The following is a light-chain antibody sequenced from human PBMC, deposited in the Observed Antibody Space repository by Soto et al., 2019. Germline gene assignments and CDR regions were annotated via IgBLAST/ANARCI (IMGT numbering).Light chain of an antibody. J-gene: IGLJ1*01. V-gene: IGLV2-11*01. Sequence: QSVLTQPRSVSGSPGQSVIISCTGTSSDVGAYNYVSWYQQHPGKAPKLMIYDVSKWPSGVPDRFSGSKSGNTASLTISGLQAEDVADYYCFSYAGSNTYVFGTGTKLTVL. CDR1: SSDVGAYNY. CDR2: DVS. CDR3: FSYAGSNTYV.